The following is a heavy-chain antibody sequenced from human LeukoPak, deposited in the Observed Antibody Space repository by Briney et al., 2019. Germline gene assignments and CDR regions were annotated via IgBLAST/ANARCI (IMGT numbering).Heavy chain of an antibody. V-gene: IGHV6-1*01. CDR1: GDSVSSTSAT. CDR2: TYYRSRWFN. CDR3: ARAPHGSGCDF. D-gene: IGHD6-19*01. J-gene: IGHJ4*02. Sequence: SQTLSLTCAISGDSVSSTSATWIWIRQSRSRGLEWLGRTYYRSRWFNDYALSLQGRISVSPDTSKNQFSLQLNSVTPEDTALYYCARAPHGSGCDFWGQGTLVSVSS.